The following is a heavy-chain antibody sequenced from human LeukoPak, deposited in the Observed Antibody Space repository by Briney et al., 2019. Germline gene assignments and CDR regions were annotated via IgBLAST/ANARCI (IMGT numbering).Heavy chain of an antibody. CDR1: GGSISGYH. D-gene: IGHD3-10*01. Sequence: SETLSLTCNVSGGSISGYHWSWIRQPPGKGLEWLGYIYYSGSSNYNPSLKGRVTMSADTSKNQFSLKLSSVTAADTAVYYCARDRVEDVDGDAFDIWGQGSMVTVSS. V-gene: IGHV4-59*12. CDR2: IYYSGSS. CDR3: ARDRVEDVDGDAFDI. J-gene: IGHJ3*02.